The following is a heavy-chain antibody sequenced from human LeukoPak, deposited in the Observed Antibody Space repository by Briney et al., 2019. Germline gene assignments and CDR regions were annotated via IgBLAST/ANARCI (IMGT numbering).Heavy chain of an antibody. CDR1: GYTFIGNY. CDR3: ARQVVPPKNWFDS. D-gene: IGHD2-15*01. CDR2: INPNTGVT. V-gene: IGHV1-2*02. J-gene: IGHJ5*01. Sequence: ASVKVSCKASGYTFIGNYLHWVRQAPGQGLEWMGWINPNTGVTNYSQRFQGRVTMTRDTSISTAYMELSRLTSDDTALYYCARQVVPPKNWFDSWGQGTLVTVSS.